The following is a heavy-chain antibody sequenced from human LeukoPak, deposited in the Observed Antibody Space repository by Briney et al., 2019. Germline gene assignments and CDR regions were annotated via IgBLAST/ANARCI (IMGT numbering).Heavy chain of an antibody. CDR3: ARTLFGEHYFDY. J-gene: IGHJ4*02. CDR1: GGSISSSSYH. V-gene: IGHV4-39*01. CDR2: IYHSGST. Sequence: SETLSLTCTVSGGSISSSSYHWGWIRQPPGKGLEWIGSIYHSGSTYYNPSLKSRVTISVDTSKNQFSLKLSSVTAADTAVYYCARTLFGEHYFDYWGQGTLVTVSS. D-gene: IGHD3-10*01.